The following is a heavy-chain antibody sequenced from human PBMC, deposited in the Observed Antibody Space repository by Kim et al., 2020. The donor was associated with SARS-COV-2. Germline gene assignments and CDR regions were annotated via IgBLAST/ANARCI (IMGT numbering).Heavy chain of an antibody. D-gene: IGHD5-18*01. V-gene: IGHV3-30*07. CDR3: ARDRDGYSYGSSGMDV. J-gene: IGHJ6*02. Sequence: CVKGRFTISGDNSKNTVYLQMNSLRAEDTAVYYCARDRDGYSYGSSGMDVWGQGTTVTVSS.